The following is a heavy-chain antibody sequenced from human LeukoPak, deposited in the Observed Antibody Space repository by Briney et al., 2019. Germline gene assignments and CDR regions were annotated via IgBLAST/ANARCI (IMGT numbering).Heavy chain of an antibody. CDR1: GFTFSSFA. CDR3: SKSYSTGWYFGNGMDV. Sequence: PGGSLRLFCGASGFTFSSFAMSWVRQTPGKGLEWVSTLSGSGVSTYYADSVKGRFTISRDNSKNTLSLQMNSLRAEDAAVYYCSKSYSTGWYFGNGMDVWGPGTTVIVSS. CDR2: LSGSGVST. D-gene: IGHD6-19*01. J-gene: IGHJ6*02. V-gene: IGHV3-23*01.